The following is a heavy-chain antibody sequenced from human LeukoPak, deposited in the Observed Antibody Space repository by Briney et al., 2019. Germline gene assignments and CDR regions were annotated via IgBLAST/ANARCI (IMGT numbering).Heavy chain of an antibody. D-gene: IGHD1-26*01. Sequence: PGRSLRLSCAASGFTFSSYGMHWVRQAPGKGLVWVSRISSDGTTTSYADSVKGRFTISRDNAKSTLYLQMNSLGGEDTAVYYCARAPGRNEAFDMWGQGTMVTVSS. V-gene: IGHV3-74*01. CDR2: ISSDGTTT. CDR1: GFTFSSYG. CDR3: ARAPGRNEAFDM. J-gene: IGHJ3*02.